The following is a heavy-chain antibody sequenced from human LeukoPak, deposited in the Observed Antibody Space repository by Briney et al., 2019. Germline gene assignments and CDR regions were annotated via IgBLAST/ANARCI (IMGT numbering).Heavy chain of an antibody. CDR2: IRNKANSYTT. Sequence: GGSLRLSCAASGFTFSDHYMDRVRQAPGKGLEWVGRIRNKANSYTTEYAASVKGRFTISRDDSKNSLYLQMNSLKTEDTAVYYCARAGYCRGGSCYDAFHIWGQGTMVTVSS. CDR3: ARAGYCRGGSCYDAFHI. CDR1: GFTFSDHY. D-gene: IGHD2-15*01. J-gene: IGHJ3*02. V-gene: IGHV3-72*01.